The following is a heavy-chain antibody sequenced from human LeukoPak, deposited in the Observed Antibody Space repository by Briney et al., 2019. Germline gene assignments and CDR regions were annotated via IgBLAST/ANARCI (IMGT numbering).Heavy chain of an antibody. J-gene: IGHJ5*02. CDR1: GFTFSGSA. CDR2: IRSKINTYAT. Sequence: GGSLRLSCAASGFTFSGSAIHWVRQASGKGLEWAGRIRSKINTYATAYAASVKGRFTISRDDSKNTAYLQMNSLKTEDTAVYYCSRLQYYYDSSGYVYSWFDPWGQGTLVTVSS. CDR3: SRLQYYYDSSGYVYSWFDP. D-gene: IGHD3-22*01. V-gene: IGHV3-73*01.